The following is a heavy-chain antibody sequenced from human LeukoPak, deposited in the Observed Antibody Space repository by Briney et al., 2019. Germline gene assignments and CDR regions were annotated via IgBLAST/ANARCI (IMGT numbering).Heavy chain of an antibody. CDR3: VRGYSFGPYGMDV. J-gene: IGHJ6*02. D-gene: IGHD2-15*01. Sequence: GGSLRLSCSASGFPLSSYAMHWVRQAPGKGLEYVSAISDSGGSTYYADSVRGRFTISRDNSKNTLYLQMSSLRAEDTAVYFCVRGYSFGPYGMDVWGQGTTVTVSS. V-gene: IGHV3-64D*09. CDR1: GFPLSSYA. CDR2: ISDSGGST.